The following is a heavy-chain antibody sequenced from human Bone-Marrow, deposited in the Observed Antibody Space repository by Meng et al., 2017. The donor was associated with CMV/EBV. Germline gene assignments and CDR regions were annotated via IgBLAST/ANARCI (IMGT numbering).Heavy chain of an antibody. Sequence: SLKISCAASGFTFDDYAMHWVRQAPGKGLEWVSGISWNSGSIGYADSVKGRFTISRDNAKNSLYLQMISLRAEDTALYYCARDLGYDFWSVEDGFDPWGQGTLVTVSS. J-gene: IGHJ5*02. D-gene: IGHD3-3*01. CDR1: GFTFDDYA. CDR3: ARDLGYDFWSVEDGFDP. CDR2: ISWNSGSI. V-gene: IGHV3-9*01.